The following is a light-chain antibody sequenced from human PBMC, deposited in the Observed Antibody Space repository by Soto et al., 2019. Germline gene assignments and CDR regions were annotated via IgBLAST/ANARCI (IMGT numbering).Light chain of an antibody. J-gene: IGKJ4*01. CDR2: KAS. CDR1: QSISSY. CDR3: QQSYTAPLT. V-gene: IGKV1-39*01. Sequence: DIQMTQSPPSLSASVGDRVTITCRASQSISSYLNWYQQKPGKAPKLLIYKASTLKSGVPSRFSRSGSGTDFTLTIRSLQPEDFATYYCQQSYTAPLTFGGGTKVDI.